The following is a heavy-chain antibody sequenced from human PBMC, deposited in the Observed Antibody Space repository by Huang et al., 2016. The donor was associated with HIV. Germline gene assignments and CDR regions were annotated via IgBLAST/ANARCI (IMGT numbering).Heavy chain of an antibody. D-gene: IGHD6-25*01. Sequence: QITLRESGPALVKPTQTLTLTCTFSGFSLTTTGVGVGWIRQPPGQALEWLAFFYSNGDGRYSPSLSSRLTITKDTSKTQVVLTMTNMDPVDTATYYCAHSTDASAATFYFDFWGQGTLVAVSS. CDR1: GFSLTTTGVG. CDR3: AHSTDASAATFYFDF. CDR2: FYSNGDG. V-gene: IGHV2-5*01. J-gene: IGHJ4*02.